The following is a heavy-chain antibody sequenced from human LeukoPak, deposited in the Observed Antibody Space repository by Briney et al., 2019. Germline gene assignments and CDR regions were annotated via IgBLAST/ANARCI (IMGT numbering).Heavy chain of an antibody. CDR3: ARDVTAAGTFTRQNYYYYYMDV. Sequence: SVKVSCKASGGTFSSYAISWVRQAPGQGLEWMGRIIPIFGTANYAQKFQGRVTITTDESTSTAYMELSSLRSEDTAVYYCARDVTAAGTFTRQNYYYYYMDVWGKGTTVTVSS. D-gene: IGHD6-13*01. J-gene: IGHJ6*03. CDR2: IIPIFGTA. CDR1: GGTFSSYA. V-gene: IGHV1-69*05.